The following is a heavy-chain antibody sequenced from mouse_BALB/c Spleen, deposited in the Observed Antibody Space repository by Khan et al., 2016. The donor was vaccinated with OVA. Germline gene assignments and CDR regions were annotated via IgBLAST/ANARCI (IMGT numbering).Heavy chain of an antibody. CDR3: ARDRIDY. CDR1: GYTFTTYW. CDR2: INPTSGFT. J-gene: IGHJ2*01. Sequence: VQLQESGAELAKPGAPVKMSCKASGYTFTTYWMHWVKQRPGQGLEWIGYINPTSGFTDYNQKFKDKATLTADKSSSTAYMQLSSLTSDDSAVYYCARDRIDYWGQGTTLTVSS. V-gene: IGHV1-7*01.